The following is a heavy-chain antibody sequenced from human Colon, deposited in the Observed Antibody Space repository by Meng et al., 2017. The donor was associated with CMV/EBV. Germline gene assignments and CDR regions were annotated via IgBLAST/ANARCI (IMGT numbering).Heavy chain of an antibody. J-gene: IGHJ2*01. D-gene: IGHD5-24*01. Sequence: QVQTEEPGPRPVKPSETLSLTCAGSGDSISGRSYYWGWIRQPPGKGLEWIASIYYTGNDYHNPSLKSRVTISIDTSNNQFSLRLTSVTAADTAVYYCARMALHWYFDLWGRGTLVTVSS. CDR1: GDSISGRSYY. CDR2: IYYTGND. CDR3: ARMALHWYFDL. V-gene: IGHV4-39*07.